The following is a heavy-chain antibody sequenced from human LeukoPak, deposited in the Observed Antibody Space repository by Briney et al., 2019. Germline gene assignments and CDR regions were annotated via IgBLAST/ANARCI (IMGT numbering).Heavy chain of an antibody. D-gene: IGHD3-9*01. V-gene: IGHV4-4*02. J-gene: IGHJ5*02. Sequence: PSETLSLTCAVSGGSISSSNWWSWVRQPPGKGLEWIGEIYHSGSTNYNPSLKSRVTISVDKSKNQFSLKLSSVTAADTAVYYCARVRRYFDWLLSYNWFDPWGQGTLVTVSS. CDR3: ARVRRYFDWLLSYNWFDP. CDR1: GGSISSSNW. CDR2: IYHSGST.